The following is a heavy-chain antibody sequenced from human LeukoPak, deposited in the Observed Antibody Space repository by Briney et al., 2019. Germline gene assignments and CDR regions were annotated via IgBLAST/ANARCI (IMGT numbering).Heavy chain of an antibody. D-gene: IGHD3-10*01. CDR1: GFTFSDYY. CDR3: ARDKNVGPARRLIIDY. J-gene: IGHJ4*02. Sequence: GGSLRLSCAASGFTFSDYYMSWIRQAPGKGLEWVSYISSSGSTIYYADSVKGRFTISRDNAKNSLYLQMNSLRAEDTAVYYCARDKNVGPARRLIIDYWGQGTLVTVSS. CDR2: ISSSGSTI. V-gene: IGHV3-11*01.